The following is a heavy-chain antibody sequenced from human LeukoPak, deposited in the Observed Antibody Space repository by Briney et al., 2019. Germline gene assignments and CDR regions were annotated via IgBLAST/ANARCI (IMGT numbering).Heavy chain of an antibody. CDR1: GGSFSGYY. CDR2: INHSGST. Sequence: SETLSLTCAVYGGSFSGYYWSWIRQTPGKGLEWSGEINHSGSTNYSPSLKSRVNISVDTSKNQFSLKLSSVTAADTAVYYCARVGDCSGGGCYRNYFDYWGQGTLVTVSS. CDR3: ARVGDCSGGGCYRNYFDY. V-gene: IGHV4-34*01. D-gene: IGHD2-15*01. J-gene: IGHJ4*02.